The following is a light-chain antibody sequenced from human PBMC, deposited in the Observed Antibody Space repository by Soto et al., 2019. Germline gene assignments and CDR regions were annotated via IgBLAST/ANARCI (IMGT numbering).Light chain of an antibody. CDR3: CSSAPESTYV. CDR1: SSDVGGYNF. V-gene: IGLV2-14*03. Sequence: QSALTQPASVFGSPGRSITISCTGTSSDVGGYNFVSWYQQLPGKAPKLMIYEVTSRPSGVSNRFSGSKSGNTASLTISGLQPEDEADYFCCSSAPESTYVFGTGTKVTVL. CDR2: EVT. J-gene: IGLJ1*01.